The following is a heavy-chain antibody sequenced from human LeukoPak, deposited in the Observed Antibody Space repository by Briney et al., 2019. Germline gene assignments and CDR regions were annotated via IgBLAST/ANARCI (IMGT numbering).Heavy chain of an antibody. D-gene: IGHD3-10*01. V-gene: IGHV3-21*04. J-gene: IGHJ4*02. CDR3: AKGDDRSNYALDY. CDR1: GFTFSGYS. CDR2: FGTRSTSV. Sequence: GGSLRLSCTASGFTFSGYSMNWIRQAPGKGLEWVSSFGTRSTSVYHAGSVKGRFAISRDNAKNSLYLQMNSLRAEDTAIYYCAKGDDRSNYALDYWGQGTLVTVSS.